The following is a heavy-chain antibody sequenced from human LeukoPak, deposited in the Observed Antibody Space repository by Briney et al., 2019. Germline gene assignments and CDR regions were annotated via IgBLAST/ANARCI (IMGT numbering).Heavy chain of an antibody. CDR2: ISGSGGST. V-gene: IGHV3-23*01. CDR1: GFTFSSYA. D-gene: IGHD3-22*01. Sequence: GGSLRLSCAASGFTFSSYAMSWVRQAPGKGLEWVSAISGSGGSTYYADSVKGRFTISIDNSKNTLYLQMNSLRAEDTAVYYCARRRYYYDSSGRTTYYYMDVWGKGTTVTVSS. CDR3: ARRRYYYDSSGRTTYYYMDV. J-gene: IGHJ6*03.